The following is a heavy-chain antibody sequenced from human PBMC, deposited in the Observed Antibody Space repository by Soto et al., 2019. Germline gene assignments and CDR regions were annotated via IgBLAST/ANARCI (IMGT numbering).Heavy chain of an antibody. Sequence: ASVKVSCKASGYTFTSYGISWVRQAPGQGLEWMGWISAYNGNTNYAQKLQGRVTMTTGTSTSTAYMELRSLRSDETAVYYCARIVLEYYDILTGYPRNGWFDPWGQGTLVTVSS. D-gene: IGHD3-9*01. CDR2: ISAYNGNT. J-gene: IGHJ5*02. CDR1: GYTFTSYG. CDR3: ARIVLEYYDILTGYPRNGWFDP. V-gene: IGHV1-18*01.